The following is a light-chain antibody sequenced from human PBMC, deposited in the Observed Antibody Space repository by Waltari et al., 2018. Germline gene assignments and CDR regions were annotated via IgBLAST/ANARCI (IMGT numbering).Light chain of an antibody. CDR1: QDINNY. CDR2: AAS. V-gene: IGKV1-27*01. J-gene: IGKJ1*01. CDR3: QRYIGDSRT. Sequence: DIQMTQSPSSLSASVGDRVTITCRASQDINNYLAWYQQKPGKVPNLLIYAASILQSGVPYRFSGSGSGTDFSLSISSLQPEDVATYYCQRYIGDSRTFGQGTKVEIK.